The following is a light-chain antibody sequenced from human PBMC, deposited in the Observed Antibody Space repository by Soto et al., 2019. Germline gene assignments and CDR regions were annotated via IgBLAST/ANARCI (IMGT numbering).Light chain of an antibody. CDR3: QQFNNWPLT. Sequence: EIVMTQSPATLSVSTKERATLSCRASQSVSSNLVWYQQKPGQAPRLLIYDASTRATGVPARFSGSGSGAEFTLTISSLQSEDFAVYYCQQFNNWPLTSCGGT. CDR1: QSVSSN. J-gene: IGKJ4*01. CDR2: DAS. V-gene: IGKV3-15*01.